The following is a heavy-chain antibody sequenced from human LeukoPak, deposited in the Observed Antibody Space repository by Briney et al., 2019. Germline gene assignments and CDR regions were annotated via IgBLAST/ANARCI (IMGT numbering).Heavy chain of an antibody. J-gene: IGHJ4*02. CDR2: VSASGGST. CDR3: AKLSAFYYHS. CDR1: GFIFSANA. Sequence: SGGSLRLSCAAPGFIFSANAMTWVRQAPGKGLEWVSTVSASGGSTYYADSVKGRFTISRDNSKNTLYLQLSSLRAEDTAVYYCAKLSAFYYHSWGQGTLVTVSS. D-gene: IGHD3-22*01. V-gene: IGHV3-23*01.